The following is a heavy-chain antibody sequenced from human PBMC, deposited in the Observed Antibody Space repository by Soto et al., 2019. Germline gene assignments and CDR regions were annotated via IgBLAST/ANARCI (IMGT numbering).Heavy chain of an antibody. CDR2: VYYSGST. V-gene: IGHV4-39*07. D-gene: IGHD2-15*01. CDR3: ARARGYCSGGSCYLNWFDP. J-gene: IGHJ5*02. Sequence: SETLSLTCXVSGGSISSSSYYWGWIRQPPGKGLEWIGSVYYSGSTYYNPSLKSRVTISVDTSKNQFSLKLSSVTAADTAVYYCARARGYCSGGSCYLNWFDPWGQGTLVTVSS. CDR1: GGSISSSSYY.